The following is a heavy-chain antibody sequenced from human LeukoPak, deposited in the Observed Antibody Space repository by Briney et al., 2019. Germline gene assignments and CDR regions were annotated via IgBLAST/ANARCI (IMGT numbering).Heavy chain of an antibody. CDR1: GFTFRNYA. D-gene: IGHD3-9*01. V-gene: IGHV3-23*01. CDR3: AKWGDYDILTGYYDSDY. Sequence: GGSLRLSCGASGFTFRNYAMSWVRQAPGKGLEWVSAVSGRDDSTYYADSVKGRFTISRDNSKNTLYLQMNSLRAEDTAVYYCAKWGDYDILTGYYDSDYWGREPWSPSPQ. J-gene: IGHJ4*02. CDR2: VSGRDDST.